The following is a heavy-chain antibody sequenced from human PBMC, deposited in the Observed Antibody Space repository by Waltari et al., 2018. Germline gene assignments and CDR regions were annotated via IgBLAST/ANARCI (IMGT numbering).Heavy chain of an antibody. J-gene: IGHJ3*02. Sequence: QVQLQESGPGLVKPLQTLSLTCTVSGVSMRSGEYYWSWIRQPAGKGLEWIGYIYTSGRATYNPSLKSRVSMSIDTFKNQFYLNLKSVTAADTAVYYCALVRVVNAFDIWGQGTMVTVSS. CDR3: ALVRVVNAFDI. CDR2: IYTSGRA. D-gene: IGHD3-3*01. V-gene: IGHV4-61*09. CDR1: GVSMRSGEYY.